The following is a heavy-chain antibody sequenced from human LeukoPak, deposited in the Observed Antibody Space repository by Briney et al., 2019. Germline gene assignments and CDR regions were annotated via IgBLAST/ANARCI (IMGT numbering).Heavy chain of an antibody. CDR3: ARQIRVGHCSSTSCYHDY. Sequence: SETLSLTCTVSGGSISSTTYYWGWIRQPPGKGLEWIGSIYYSGSTYYNPSLQSRVTISIDTSKGQFSLKLSSVTAADTAVYYCARQIRVGHCSSTSCYHDYWGQGTLVTVSS. CDR1: GGSISSTTYY. J-gene: IGHJ4*02. D-gene: IGHD2-2*01. V-gene: IGHV4-39*01. CDR2: IYYSGST.